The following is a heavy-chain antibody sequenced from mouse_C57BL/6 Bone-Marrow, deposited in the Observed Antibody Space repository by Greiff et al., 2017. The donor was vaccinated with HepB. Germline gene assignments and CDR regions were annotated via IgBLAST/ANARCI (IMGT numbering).Heavy chain of an antibody. D-gene: IGHD2-1*01. Sequence: EVMLVESGGGLVKPGGSLKLSCAASGFTFSSYAMSWVRQTPEKRLEWVATISDGGSYTYYPDNVKVRFTISRDNAKNNLYLQMSHLKSEDTAMYYCARIYYGNYDFDYWGQGTTLTVSS. V-gene: IGHV5-4*03. J-gene: IGHJ2*01. CDR3: ARIYYGNYDFDY. CDR1: GFTFSSYA. CDR2: ISDGGSYT.